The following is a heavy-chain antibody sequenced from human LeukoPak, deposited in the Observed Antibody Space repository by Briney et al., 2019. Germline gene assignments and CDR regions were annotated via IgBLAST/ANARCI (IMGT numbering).Heavy chain of an antibody. Sequence: PGGPLRLSCAASGFTFSSYSMNWVRQAPGKGLEWVSYISSSSSTIYYADSVKGRFTISRDNAKNSPYLQMNSLRAEDTAVYYCARLGPYDDFWSDYDWFDPWGQGTLVTVSS. D-gene: IGHD3-3*01. CDR1: GFTFSSYS. J-gene: IGHJ5*02. V-gene: IGHV3-48*04. CDR3: ARLGPYDDFWSDYDWFDP. CDR2: ISSSSSTI.